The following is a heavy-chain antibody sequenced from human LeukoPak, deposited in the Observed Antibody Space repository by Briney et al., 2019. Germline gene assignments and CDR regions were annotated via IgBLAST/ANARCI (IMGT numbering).Heavy chain of an antibody. CDR3: TREVRSAWASFDP. D-gene: IGHD1-26*01. CDR2: ISYSGST. CDR1: GGSINNYY. V-gene: IGHV4-59*12. J-gene: IGHJ5*02. Sequence: SETLSLTCTVSGGSINNYYWTWIRQPPGKGLEWLGYISYSGSTSYIPSLKSRVTISVDTSKNQFSLKVSSVTAADTAVYYCTREVRSAWASFDPWGQGTLVIVSS.